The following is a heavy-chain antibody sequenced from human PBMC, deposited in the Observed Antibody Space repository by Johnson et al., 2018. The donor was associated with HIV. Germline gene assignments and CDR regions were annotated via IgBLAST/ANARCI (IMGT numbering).Heavy chain of an antibody. V-gene: IGHV3-15*01. CDR1: GFTFSNAW. J-gene: IGHJ3*02. Sequence: EVQLVESGGGLVKPGGSLRLSCAASGFTFSNAWMSWVRQAPGKGLEWVGRIKSKTDGGTTDYAAPVKGRFTISRDDSKNTLYLQMNSLKTEDTAVYYCTTDSNPERREWLTDAFDIWGQGTMVTVSS. D-gene: IGHD3-3*01. CDR2: IKSKTDGGTT. CDR3: TTDSNPERREWLTDAFDI.